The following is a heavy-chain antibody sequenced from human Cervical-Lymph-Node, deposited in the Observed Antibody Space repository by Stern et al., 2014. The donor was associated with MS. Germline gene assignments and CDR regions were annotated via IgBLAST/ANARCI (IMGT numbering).Heavy chain of an antibody. D-gene: IGHD3-22*01. CDR2: IIPIFNAE. CDR3: ARELSAYYDNSGHSFDY. J-gene: IGHJ4*02. Sequence: QDQLVQSGAEVKKPGSSVKVSCKVSGGTFNSHGISWVRQAPGQGLEWVGGIIPIFNAEKYAQKFQGRVSISADELTTTVYMEMSSLRSDDSAVYYCARELSAYYDNSGHSFDYWGQGTLVTVSS. V-gene: IGHV1-69*12. CDR1: GGTFNSHG.